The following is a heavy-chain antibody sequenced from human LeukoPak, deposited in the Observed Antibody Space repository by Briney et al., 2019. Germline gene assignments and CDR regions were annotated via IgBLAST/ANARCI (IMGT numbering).Heavy chain of an antibody. CDR1: GGSISSSSYY. Sequence: SETLSLTCTVSGGSISSSSYYWGWIRQPPGKGLEWIGSIYYSGSTYYNPSLKSRVTISVDTSKNQFSLKLSSVTAADTAIYYCAKSRSGSANWALRIFDNWGQGTLVTVSS. CDR3: AKSRSGSANWALRIFDN. V-gene: IGHV4-39*07. CDR2: IYYSGST. D-gene: IGHD3-10*01. J-gene: IGHJ4*02.